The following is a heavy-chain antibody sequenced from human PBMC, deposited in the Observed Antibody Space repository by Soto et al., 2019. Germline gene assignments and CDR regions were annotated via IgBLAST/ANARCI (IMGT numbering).Heavy chain of an antibody. CDR1: GGSISSSSYY. V-gene: IGHV4-39*01. J-gene: IGHJ4*02. Sequence: QLQLQESGPGLVKPSETLSLTCTVSGGSISSSSYYWAWVRQPPGKGLEWIGSIYYSGTTYYNPSLKSRVTISADPSKNQFALMLSSVTAADTAVFYCARLIRCKTTSCCFAYWGQGTLLTVSS. D-gene: IGHD2-2*01. CDR3: ARLIRCKTTSCCFAY. CDR2: IYYSGTT.